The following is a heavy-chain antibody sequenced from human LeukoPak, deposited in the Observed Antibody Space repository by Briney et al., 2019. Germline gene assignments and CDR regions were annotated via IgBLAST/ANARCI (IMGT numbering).Heavy chain of an antibody. CDR3: ARAPYGGNSGVDY. J-gene: IGHJ4*02. CDR2: IYYSGST. CDR1: GGSISSGGYY. Sequence: SETLSLTCTVSGGSISSGGYYWSWIRQHPGKGLEWIGYIYYSGSTYYNPSLKGRVTISVDTSKNQFSLKLSSVTAADTAVYYCARAPYGGNSGVDYWGQGTLVTVSS. V-gene: IGHV4-31*03. D-gene: IGHD4-23*01.